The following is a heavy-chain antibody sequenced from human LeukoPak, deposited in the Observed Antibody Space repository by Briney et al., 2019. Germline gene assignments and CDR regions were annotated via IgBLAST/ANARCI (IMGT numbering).Heavy chain of an antibody. CDR1: GGTFSSYT. D-gene: IGHD2-2*01. CDR3: ARESAGPNCSSTSCYFRRVN. V-gene: IGHV1-2*02. J-gene: IGHJ4*02. CDR2: INPNSGGT. Sequence: GASVKVSCKASGGTFSSYTISWVRQAPGQGLEWMGWINPNSGGTNYAQKFQGRVTMTRDTSISTAYMELSRLRSDDTAVYYCARESAGPNCSSTSCYFRRVNWGQGTLVTVSS.